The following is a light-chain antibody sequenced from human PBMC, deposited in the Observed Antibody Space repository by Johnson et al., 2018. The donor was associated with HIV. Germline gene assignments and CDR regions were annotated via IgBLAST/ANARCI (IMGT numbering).Light chain of an antibody. CDR1: SSNIGNNY. J-gene: IGLJ1*01. CDR2: DNN. Sequence: QSVLTQPPSMSAAPGQQVTISCSGSSSNIGNNYVSWYQQFPGTAPKLLIYDNNKRPSGIPDRFSGSKSGTSATLGITGLQTGDEADYYCGTWDSSLSARVFGTGTKVTVL. CDR3: GTWDSSLSARV. V-gene: IGLV1-51*01.